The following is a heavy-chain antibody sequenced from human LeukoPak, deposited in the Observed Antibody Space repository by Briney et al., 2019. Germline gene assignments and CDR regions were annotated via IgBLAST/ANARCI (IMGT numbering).Heavy chain of an antibody. V-gene: IGHV1-69*13. Sequence: SVKVSCKASGGTFSSYAISWVRQAPGQGLEWMGGIIPIFGTANYARKFQGRVTITADESTSTAYMEPSSLRSEDTAVYYCARPRGSGWYYIDYWGQGTLVTVSS. D-gene: IGHD6-19*01. CDR2: IIPIFGTA. CDR3: ARPRGSGWYYIDY. CDR1: GGTFSSYA. J-gene: IGHJ4*02.